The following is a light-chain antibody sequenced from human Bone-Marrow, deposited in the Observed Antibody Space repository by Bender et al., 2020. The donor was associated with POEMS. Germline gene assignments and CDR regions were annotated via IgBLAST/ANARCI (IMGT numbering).Light chain of an antibody. J-gene: IGLJ2*01. Sequence: QSALTQPASVSGSPGQSITISCTGTNSDVGSYVSWYQQHPGKAPKLMIYDVSKRPSGVSNRFSGSKSGNTASLTISGLQAEDEADYYCCSYAGGVLFVGGTKLTVL. CDR1: NSDVGSY. CDR3: CSYAGGVL. V-gene: IGLV2-23*02. CDR2: DVS.